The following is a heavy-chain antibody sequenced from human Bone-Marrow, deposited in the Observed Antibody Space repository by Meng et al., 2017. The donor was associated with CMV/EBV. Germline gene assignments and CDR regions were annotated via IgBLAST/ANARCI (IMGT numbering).Heavy chain of an antibody. D-gene: IGHD5-12*01. CDR2: INWNGGST. V-gene: IGHV3-20*04. J-gene: IGHJ4*02. Sequence: GGSLRLSCAASGFIFDDYGMSWVRQAPGKGLEWVSGINWNGGSTGYADSVKGRFTISRDNAKNSLYLQMNSLRAEDTAVYYCARESSGYDSGGFDCWGQGTLVTVSS. CDR3: ARESSGYDSGGFDC. CDR1: GFIFDDYG.